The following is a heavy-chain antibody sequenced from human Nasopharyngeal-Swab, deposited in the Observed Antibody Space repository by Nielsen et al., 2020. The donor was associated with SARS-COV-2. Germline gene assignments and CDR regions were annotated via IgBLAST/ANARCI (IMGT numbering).Heavy chain of an antibody. J-gene: IGHJ6*02. Sequence: GGSLRLSCAASGFTFDDYGMSWVRQAPGKGLEWVSGINWNGGSTGYADSVKGRFTISRDNAKNSLYLQMNSLRAEDTAVYYCARGRSSSGYYYYYGMDVWGQGTTVTVSS. CDR1: GFTFDDYG. D-gene: IGHD3-22*01. CDR2: INWNGGST. CDR3: ARGRSSSGYYYYYGMDV. V-gene: IGHV3-20*04.